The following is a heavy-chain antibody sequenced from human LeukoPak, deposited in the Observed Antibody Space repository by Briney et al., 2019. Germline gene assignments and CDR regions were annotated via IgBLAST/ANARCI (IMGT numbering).Heavy chain of an antibody. J-gene: IGHJ4*02. CDR3: ARAYCSGGSCRLDY. CDR2: IYYIGST. D-gene: IGHD2-15*01. CDR1: GGSISSGGYY. Sequence: SETLSLTCTVSGGSISSGGYYWSWIRQHPGKGLAWIGYIYYIGSTYYNPSLKSRVTISVDTSKNQFSLKLSSVTAADTAVYSCARAYCSGGSCRLDYWGQGTLVTVSS. V-gene: IGHV4-31*03.